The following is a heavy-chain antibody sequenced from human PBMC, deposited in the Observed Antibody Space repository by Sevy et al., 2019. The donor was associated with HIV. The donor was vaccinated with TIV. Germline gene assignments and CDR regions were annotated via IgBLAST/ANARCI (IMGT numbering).Heavy chain of an antibody. CDR3: ATRRGHHSFDY. V-gene: IGHV4-34*01. CDR1: GGSFSGYY. J-gene: IGHJ4*02. CDR2: INHSGST. Sequence: SETLSLTCVVYGGSFSGYYWSWIRQPPGKGLEWIGEINHSGSTNYNPSLKSRVTISADTSKNQFSLKLSSVTAADTAVYYCATRRGHHSFDYWGQGTLVTVSS.